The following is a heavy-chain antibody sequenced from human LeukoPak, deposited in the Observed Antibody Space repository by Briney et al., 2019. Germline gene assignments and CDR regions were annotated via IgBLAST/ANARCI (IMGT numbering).Heavy chain of an antibody. Sequence: ASVKVSCKASGYTFTSYGISWVRQAPGQGLEWMGWISAYNGNTNYAQKLQGRVTMTTDTSTSTAYMELRSLRSDDTAVYYCARDLIHEWEPPPRGVCDYWGQGTLVTVSS. V-gene: IGHV1-18*01. J-gene: IGHJ4*02. CDR2: ISAYNGNT. CDR1: GYTFTSYG. CDR3: ARDLIHEWEPPPRGVCDY. D-gene: IGHD1-26*01.